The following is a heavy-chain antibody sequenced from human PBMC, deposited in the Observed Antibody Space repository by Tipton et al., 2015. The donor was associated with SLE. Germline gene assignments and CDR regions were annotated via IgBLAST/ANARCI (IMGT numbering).Heavy chain of an antibody. D-gene: IGHD4/OR15-4a*01. J-gene: IGHJ2*01. CDR1: GFTVSSNY. CDR3: ARYYGANSPYYFDL. Sequence: GSLRLSCAASGFTVSSNYMSWVRRAPGKGLEWVSVIYSGGSTYYADSVKGRFTISRDNSKNTLYLQMNSLRAEDTAVYYCARYYGANSPYYFDLWGRGTPVTVSS. CDR2: IYSGGST. V-gene: IGHV3-53*01.